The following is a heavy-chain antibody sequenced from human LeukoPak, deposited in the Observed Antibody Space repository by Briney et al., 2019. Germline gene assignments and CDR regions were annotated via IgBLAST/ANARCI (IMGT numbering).Heavy chain of an antibody. CDR1: GFTFSAFW. J-gene: IGHJ5*02. CDR2: INQDGSAK. V-gene: IGHV3-7*01. Sequence: GGSLRLSCAASGFTFSAFWMSWVRQAPGKGLEWVANINQDGSAKYYVDSVKGRFTVSRDNAEKSLYLEMNSLRPEDTAVYYCARLGGETTRFDLWGQGALITVSS. D-gene: IGHD3-16*01. CDR3: ARLGGETTRFDL.